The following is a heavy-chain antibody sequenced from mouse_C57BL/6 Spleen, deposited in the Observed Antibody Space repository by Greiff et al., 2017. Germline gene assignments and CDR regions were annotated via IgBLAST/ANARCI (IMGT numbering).Heavy chain of an antibody. D-gene: IGHD1-1*01. Sequence: DVKLRESGPGLVKPSQSLSLTCSVTGYSITSGYYWNWIRQFPGNKLEWMGYISYDGSNNYNPSLKNRISITRDTSKNQFFLKLNSVTTEDTATYYCASYYDYFDYWGQGTTLTVSS. CDR1: GYSITSGYY. CDR3: ASYYDYFDY. CDR2: ISYDGSN. V-gene: IGHV3-6*01. J-gene: IGHJ2*01.